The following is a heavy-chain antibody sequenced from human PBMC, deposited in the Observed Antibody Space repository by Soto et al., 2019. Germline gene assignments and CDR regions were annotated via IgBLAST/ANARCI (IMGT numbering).Heavy chain of an antibody. J-gene: IGHJ4*02. V-gene: IGHV3-23*01. CDR3: ARDIPLSGRDYDFWSGYSPFDY. D-gene: IGHD3-3*01. CDR1: GFTFSSYA. CDR2: ISGSGGST. Sequence: PGGSLRLSCAASGFTFSSYAMSWVRQAPGKGLEWVSAISGSGGSTYYADSVKGRFTISRDNAKNSLYLQMNSLRAEDTAVYYCARDIPLSGRDYDFWSGYSPFDYWGQGTLVTVSS.